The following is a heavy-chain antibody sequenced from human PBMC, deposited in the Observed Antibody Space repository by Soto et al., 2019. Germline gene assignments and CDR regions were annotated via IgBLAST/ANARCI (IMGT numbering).Heavy chain of an antibody. CDR2: ISGDGATT. J-gene: IGHJ5*02. D-gene: IGHD5-12*01. Sequence: GGSLRLSCEASGFTIRTYGMSWVRQAPGKGLEWVSGISGDGATTYYTDSVKGRFTISRDNSKNTLYLQMNSLRAEDTAVYYCARGSKTWWLRENSWFDPWGQGTLVTVSS. CDR3: ARGSKTWWLRENSWFDP. CDR1: GFTIRTYG. V-gene: IGHV3-23*01.